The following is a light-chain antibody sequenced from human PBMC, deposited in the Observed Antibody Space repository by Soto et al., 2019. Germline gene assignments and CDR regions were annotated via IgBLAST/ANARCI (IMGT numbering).Light chain of an antibody. V-gene: IGKV1D-17*01. J-gene: IGKJ1*01. CDR2: SES. CDR3: QQPALYPRL. Sequence: IQMTQSPSALSAAVGDRVTITCRARQDISNRLGWFQQRPGKAPKHMIYSESGLDNGVPSRVSGTGSGTEFTRTLGRLQPEDFATGCCQQPALYPRLFGQGTKVQIK. CDR1: QDISNR.